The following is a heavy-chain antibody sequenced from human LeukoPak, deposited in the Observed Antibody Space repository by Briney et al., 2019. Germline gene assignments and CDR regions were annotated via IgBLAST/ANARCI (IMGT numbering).Heavy chain of an antibody. J-gene: IGHJ4*02. CDR2: INPNSGGT. CDR1: GYTFTGYY. CDR3: ARDRSTLYSSGCLDY. Sequence: VKVSFKASGYTFTGYYMHWVRQAPGQGLAWMGWINPNSGGTNYAQKFQGRVTMTRDTSISTAYMELSRLRSDDTAVYYCARDRSTLYSSGCLDYWGQGTLVTVSS. V-gene: IGHV1-2*02. D-gene: IGHD6-19*01.